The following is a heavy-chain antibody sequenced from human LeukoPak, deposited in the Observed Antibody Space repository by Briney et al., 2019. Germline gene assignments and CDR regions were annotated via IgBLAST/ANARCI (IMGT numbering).Heavy chain of an antibody. D-gene: IGHD6-13*01. Sequence: GGSLRLSCAASGFTFDDYGMSWVRQVPGKGLEWVSGINWNGGRTGHADSVKGRFTISRDNAKNSLYLQMNSLRAGDTVLYYCAKDVVSSRWTNFDYWGQGTLVTVSS. V-gene: IGHV3-20*04. CDR3: AKDVVSSRWTNFDY. CDR1: GFTFDDYG. CDR2: INWNGGRT. J-gene: IGHJ4*02.